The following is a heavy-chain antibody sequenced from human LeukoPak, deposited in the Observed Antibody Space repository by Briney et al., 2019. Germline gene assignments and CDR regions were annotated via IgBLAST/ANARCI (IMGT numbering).Heavy chain of an antibody. J-gene: IGHJ4*01. D-gene: IGHD2-15*01. V-gene: IGHV6-1*01. CDR3: ASSDCSGGSCHFDY. CDR2: TYYRSKWYN. CDR1: GDSVSSNSAA. Sequence: SQTLSLTCAISGDSVSSNSAAWNWIRQSPSRGLEWLGRTYYRSKWYNGYAVSVKSRITINPDTPKNQFSLQLNSVTPEDTAVYYCASSDCSGGSCHFDYWGQGTLVTVSS.